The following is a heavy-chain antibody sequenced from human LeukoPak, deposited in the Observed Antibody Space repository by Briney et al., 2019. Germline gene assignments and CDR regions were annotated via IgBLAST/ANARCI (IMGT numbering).Heavy chain of an antibody. CDR3: ARQKWEQQGRDYYFNGLDV. V-gene: IGHV4-4*02. J-gene: IGHJ6*02. CDR1: IGSLSSSKW. D-gene: IGHD1/OR15-1a*01. CDR2: IYLYGTT. Sequence: SETLSLTCSVSIGSLSSSKWWSWVRQSPVKGLEWIGEIYLYGTTNYNPSFTSRVTMSVDRSRNQFSLKLTSVTAADTAVYYCARQKWEQQGRDYYFNGLDVWGPGTTVIVSS.